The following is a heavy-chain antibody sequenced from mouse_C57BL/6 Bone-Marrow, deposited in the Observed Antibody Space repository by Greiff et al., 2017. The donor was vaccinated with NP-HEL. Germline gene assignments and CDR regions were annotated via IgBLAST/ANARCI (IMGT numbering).Heavy chain of an antibody. V-gene: IGHV5-6*01. Sequence: EVKVVESGGDLGKRGGWGQRAGGAAGVTFSSYGMSWVRQTPDKRLEWVATISSGGSYTYYPDSVKGRFTISRDNAKNTLYLQMSSLKSEDTAMYYCARQLFDYWGQGTTLTVSS. CDR1: GVTFSSYG. J-gene: IGHJ2*01. CDR3: ARQLFDY. CDR2: ISSGGSYT.